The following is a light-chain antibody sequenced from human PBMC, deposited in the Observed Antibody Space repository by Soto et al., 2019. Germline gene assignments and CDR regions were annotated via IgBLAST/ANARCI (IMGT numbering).Light chain of an antibody. CDR2: WAS. Sequence: DIVMTQSPLSLPVTPGEPASISCRSSQSLLHSNGYNYLDWYLQKPGQPPELLIHWASTREPGVPDRFSGSGSGADFTLTISSLQTEDVAVYYCQQYYTAPFTFGGGTKVDI. CDR1: QSLLHSNGYNY. V-gene: IGKV2-28*01. J-gene: IGKJ4*01. CDR3: QQYYTAPFT.